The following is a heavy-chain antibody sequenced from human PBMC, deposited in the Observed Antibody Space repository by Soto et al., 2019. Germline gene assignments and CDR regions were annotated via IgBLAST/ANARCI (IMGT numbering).Heavy chain of an antibody. V-gene: IGHV3-33*01. CDR1: GFTFSSYG. Sequence: QVQLVESGGGVVQPGRSLRLSCAASGFTFSSYGMHWVRQAPGKGLEWVAVIWYDGSNKYYADSVKGPFTISRDNSKHTLNLQMNRLGAEDTAVCYWARDPGREEADLYGYFDLWVRGTMVVVSS. D-gene: IGHD2-15*01. J-gene: IGHJ2*01. CDR2: IWYDGSNK. CDR3: ARDPGREEADLYGYFDL.